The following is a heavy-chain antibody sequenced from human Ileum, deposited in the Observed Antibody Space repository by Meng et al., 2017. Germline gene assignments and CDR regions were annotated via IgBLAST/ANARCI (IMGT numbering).Heavy chain of an antibody. D-gene: IGHD6-19*01. CDR2: MYPSGTT. Sequence: QVHLEESGPELVQPAETLSLTSAVSGASSSSGHWWSWVRQPPGKGLEWIGEMYPSGTTNYNPSLKSRVTISMDTSKNQLSLKLSSVTAADTAVYYCARHIAVSGTRGFDSWGQGTLVTVSS. V-gene: IGHV4-4*02. J-gene: IGHJ4*02. CDR3: ARHIAVSGTRGFDS. CDR1: GASSSSGHW.